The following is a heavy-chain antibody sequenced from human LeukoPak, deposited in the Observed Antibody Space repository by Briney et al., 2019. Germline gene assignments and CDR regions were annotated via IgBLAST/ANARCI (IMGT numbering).Heavy chain of an antibody. CDR1: GYTFTGYY. D-gene: IGHD3-10*01. CDR3: ARVGKDYYGPGSYKYFQH. CDR2: INPNSGGT. J-gene: IGHJ1*01. Sequence: ASVNDSCKASGYTFTGYYMHWVRPAPGQGLEWMGWINPNSGGTNYAQKFQGRVTMTRDTSISTAYMELSRLRSDDTAVYYCARVGKDYYGPGSYKYFQHWGQGTLVTVSS. V-gene: IGHV1-2*02.